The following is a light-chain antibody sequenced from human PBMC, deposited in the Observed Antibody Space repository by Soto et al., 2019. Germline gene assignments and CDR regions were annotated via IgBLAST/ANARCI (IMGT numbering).Light chain of an antibody. J-gene: IGKJ5*01. CDR1: ESVIIN. Sequence: EILLTQSPATLSVSPGERATLSCRASESVIINLAWFQQKPGQAPRLLIYGASSRATGIPDRFSGSGSGTDFTLTISRLEPEDFAVYYCQQYGSSLSITFGQGTRLEIK. CDR2: GAS. V-gene: IGKV3-20*01. CDR3: QQYGSSLSIT.